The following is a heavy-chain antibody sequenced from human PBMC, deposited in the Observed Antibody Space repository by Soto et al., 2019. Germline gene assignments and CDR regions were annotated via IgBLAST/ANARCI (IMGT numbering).Heavy chain of an antibody. D-gene: IGHD5-18*01. Sequence: EVQLVESGGGLVQPGGSLRLSCAASGFSLSDYWMHWVRQAPGEGLVWLSRITRDGSSTNYADSVKGRFTISRDNAKNTLYLQVNSLRGEDTAVYYCARGANGYYYFDYWGQGTLVPSPQ. J-gene: IGHJ4*02. V-gene: IGHV3-74*01. CDR2: ITRDGSST. CDR3: ARGANGYYYFDY. CDR1: GFSLSDYW.